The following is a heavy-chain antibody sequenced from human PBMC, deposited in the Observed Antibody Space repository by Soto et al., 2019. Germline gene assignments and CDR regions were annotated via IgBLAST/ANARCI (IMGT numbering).Heavy chain of an antibody. CDR2: IYYSGST. J-gene: IGHJ6*02. V-gene: IGHV4-31*03. CDR3: ARDYRPTTVTTKYYYYGMDV. D-gene: IGHD4-17*01. Sequence: SETLSLTCTVSGGSISSGGYYWSWIRQHPGKGLEWIGYIYYSGSTYYNPSLKSRVTISVDTSKNQFSLKLSSVTAADTAVYYFARDYRPTTVTTKYYYYGMDVWGQGTTVTVSS. CDR1: GGSISSGGYY.